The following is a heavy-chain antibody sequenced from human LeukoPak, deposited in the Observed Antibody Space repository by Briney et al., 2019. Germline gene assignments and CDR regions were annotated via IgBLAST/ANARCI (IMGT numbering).Heavy chain of an antibody. CDR3: AKDGGVLRFLDRTSSYFQH. J-gene: IGHJ1*01. V-gene: IGHV3-30*02. CDR1: GFTFSSYS. Sequence: PGGSLRLSCAASGFTFSSYSINWVRQAPGKGLEWVAFIRYDGSNKYYADSVKGRFTISRDNSKNTLYLQMNSLRAEDTAVYYCAKDGGVLRFLDRTSSYFQHWGQGTLVTVSS. D-gene: IGHD3-3*01. CDR2: IRYDGSNK.